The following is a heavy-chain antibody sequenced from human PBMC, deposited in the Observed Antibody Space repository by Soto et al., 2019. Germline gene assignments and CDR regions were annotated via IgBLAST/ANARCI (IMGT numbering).Heavy chain of an antibody. CDR2: IYYSGST. V-gene: IGHV4-59*01. Sequence: PSETLSLTCTVSGAPITINYWSWIRQAPGKGLEWIGYIYYSGSTTYNPSLKSRVTMSADTSQDQFSLKLNSVTAADTAVYYCARDAGGPYDHWGPGNLVTVSS. J-gene: IGHJ4*01. D-gene: IGHD2-15*01. CDR3: ARDAGGPYDH. CDR1: GAPITINY.